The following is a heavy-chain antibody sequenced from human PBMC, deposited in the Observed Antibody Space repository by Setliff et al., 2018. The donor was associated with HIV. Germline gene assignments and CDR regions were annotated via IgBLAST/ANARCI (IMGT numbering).Heavy chain of an antibody. CDR3: AKRTFGSGRFDP. D-gene: IGHD3-16*01. V-gene: IGHV4-61*09. Sequence: SETLSLTCSVSGDSISSGSYYWSWIRLPAGKGLEWIGQIHTTGSTNYNPALKSRVTISIDTSKNQFSLKLNSVTATDTAVYYCAKRTFGSGRFDPWGQGTLVTVSS. CDR2: IHTTGST. J-gene: IGHJ5*02. CDR1: GDSISSGSYY.